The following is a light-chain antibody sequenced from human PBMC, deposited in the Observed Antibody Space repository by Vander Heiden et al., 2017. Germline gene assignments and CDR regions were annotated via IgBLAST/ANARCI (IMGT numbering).Light chain of an antibody. Sequence: DIQMTQSPSSLSASVGDRVTITCRASQSISSYLNWYQQKPGKAPKLLIYAASSLQSGVPSRFSGSGSGTDFTLTISSLQPEDFATYYCQQSYSTLGTFAQEAKLEIK. J-gene: IGKJ2*02. CDR2: AAS. CDR1: QSISSY. V-gene: IGKV1-39*01. CDR3: QQSYSTLGT.